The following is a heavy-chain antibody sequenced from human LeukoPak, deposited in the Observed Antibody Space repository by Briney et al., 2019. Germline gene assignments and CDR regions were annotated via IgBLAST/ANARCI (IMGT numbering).Heavy chain of an antibody. J-gene: IGHJ3*02. V-gene: IGHV3-43D*03. CDR3: AKGRYYSSSWSNDAFDI. CDR1: GFTFDDYA. Sequence: GGSLRLSCAASGFTFDDYAMHWVRQAPGKGLEWVSLISWDGGSTYYADSVKGRFTISRDNSKNSLYLQMNSLRAEDTALYYCAKGRYYSSSWSNDAFDIWGQGTMVTVSS. D-gene: IGHD6-13*01. CDR2: ISWDGGST.